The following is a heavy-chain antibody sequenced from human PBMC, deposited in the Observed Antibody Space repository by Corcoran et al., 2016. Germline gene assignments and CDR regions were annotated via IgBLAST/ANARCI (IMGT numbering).Heavy chain of an antibody. V-gene: IGHV4-34*01. J-gene: IGHJ4*02. CDR2: LNHSGST. CDR1: GGSFSGYY. CDR3: ARGFFKAPDC. Sequence: QVQLQQWGAGLLKPSETLSLTCAVYGGSFSGYYWSWIRQPPGKGLEWIGELNHSGSTNFNPSLKSRVTMSVDTSKNQFSLMLSSVTAADTAVYYWARGFFKAPDCWGQGTLVTVSS.